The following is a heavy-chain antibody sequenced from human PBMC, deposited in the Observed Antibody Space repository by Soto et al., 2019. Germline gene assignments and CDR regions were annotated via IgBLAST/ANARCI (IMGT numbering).Heavy chain of an antibody. Sequence: PGGSLRLSCAASGFTFSSYGMHWVRQAPGKGLEWVAVISYDGSNKYYADSVKGRFTISRDNSKNTLYLQMNSLRAEDTAVYYCAKAYGYNYGGAFDYWGQGTLVTVSS. CDR3: AKAYGYNYGGAFDY. J-gene: IGHJ4*02. CDR1: GFTFSSYG. D-gene: IGHD5-12*01. V-gene: IGHV3-30*18. CDR2: ISYDGSNK.